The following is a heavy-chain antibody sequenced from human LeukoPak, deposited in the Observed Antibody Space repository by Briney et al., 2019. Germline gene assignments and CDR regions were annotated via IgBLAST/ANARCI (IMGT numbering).Heavy chain of an antibody. CDR2: ISSSDSNI. J-gene: IGHJ6*03. D-gene: IGHD6-19*01. Sequence: PGGSLRLSCAASGFTFSDYDMSWLPQAPGKGLEGVSYISSSDSNIYYADSEKGRFTISRDNAKNTLDLQMNSPSAEDTAVYYCATDLLARVCIAVDHYYYYMDVWGKGTTVTISS. CDR1: GFTFSDYD. CDR3: ATDLLARVCIAVDHYYYYMDV. V-gene: IGHV3-11*01.